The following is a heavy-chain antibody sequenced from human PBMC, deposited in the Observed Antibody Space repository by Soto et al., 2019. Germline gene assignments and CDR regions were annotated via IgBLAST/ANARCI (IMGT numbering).Heavy chain of an antibody. V-gene: IGHV1-8*01. CDR3: ARFVRHQLPTIDF. D-gene: IGHD2-2*01. Sequence: GASVKVSCKASGYTFTSYDINCVRQATGQGLEWMGWMNPESGNIGYAQKFQGRVTMTRNTSISTAYMDLIGLRSDDTAVYYCARFVRHQLPTIDFWGQGTLVTVSS. J-gene: IGHJ4*02. CDR1: GYTFTSYD. CDR2: MNPESGNI.